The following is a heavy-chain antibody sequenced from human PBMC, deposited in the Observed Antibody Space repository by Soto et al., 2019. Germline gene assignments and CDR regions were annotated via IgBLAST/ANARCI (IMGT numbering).Heavy chain of an antibody. J-gene: IGHJ4*02. V-gene: IGHV4-31*03. Sequence: PSETLSLTCTVSGGSTSSGTYYWSWIRQHPGKGLEWIGYIYYSGGTYQNPSLKSRVTISLDTSKNQFSLKLSSVTAADTAIYYCAGDFRGYGRFDYWGQGTLVTVS. D-gene: IGHD5-12*01. CDR3: AGDFRGYGRFDY. CDR2: IYYSGGT. CDR1: GGSTSSGTYY.